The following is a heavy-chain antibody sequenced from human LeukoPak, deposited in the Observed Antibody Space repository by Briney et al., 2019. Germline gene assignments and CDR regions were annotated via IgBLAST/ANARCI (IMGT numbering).Heavy chain of an antibody. CDR2: ISAYNGNT. CDR3: ARAYCGDDCSFDY. V-gene: IGHV1-18*01. D-gene: IGHD2-21*02. Sequence: GAPVKVSYKPSGYTFTRYGISWVRQAPGQGVEWMGWISAYNGNTNYAQNLQGRVTMTTDISTSTAYMELRSVRSDDTAVYYCARAYCGDDCSFDYWGQGTLVTVSS. J-gene: IGHJ4*02. CDR1: GYTFTRYG.